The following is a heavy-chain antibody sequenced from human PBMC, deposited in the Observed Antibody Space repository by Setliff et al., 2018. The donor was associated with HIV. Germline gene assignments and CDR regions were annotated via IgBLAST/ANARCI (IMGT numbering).Heavy chain of an antibody. Sequence: PGGSLRLSCSASGFTFSSNAMHWVRQAPGKGLEYVSSISSNGGSTYYADSVKGRFTISRDNSKNTLYLQMSSLRAEDTAVYYCVKGGRYSADPLDYWGQGTLVTV. CDR3: VKGGRYSADPLDY. CDR1: GFTFSSNA. J-gene: IGHJ4*02. D-gene: IGHD1-26*01. V-gene: IGHV3-64D*09. CDR2: ISSNGGST.